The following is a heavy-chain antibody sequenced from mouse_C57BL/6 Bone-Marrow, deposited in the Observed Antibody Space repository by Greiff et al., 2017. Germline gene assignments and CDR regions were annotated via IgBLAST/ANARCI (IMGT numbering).Heavy chain of an antibody. D-gene: IGHD2-4*01. J-gene: IGHJ4*01. V-gene: IGHV1-64*01. CDR2: MHPNGGSP. CDR3: ARSYDYDDYTMDY. Sequence: QVQPQQSGAELVKPGASVKLSCKASGYTFTNYWMHWVKQRPGQGLEWIGMMHPNGGSPDYNEKFKSEATLSVDKSSRTAYMELSSLTSEDSAVYYCARSYDYDDYTMDYWGQGTSVTVSS. CDR1: GYTFTNYW.